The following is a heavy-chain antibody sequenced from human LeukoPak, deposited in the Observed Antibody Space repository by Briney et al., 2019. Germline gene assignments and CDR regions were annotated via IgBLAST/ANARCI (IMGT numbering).Heavy chain of an antibody. CDR1: GGSISSSNW. D-gene: IGHD3-22*01. CDR3: AKIVGFSLYYDSRGYLSH. CDR2: IYHSGST. V-gene: IGHV4-4*02. J-gene: IGHJ4*02. Sequence: PSETLSLTCAVSGGSISSSNWWSWVRQPPGKGLEWIGEIYHSGSTNYNPSLKSRVTISVDKSKNQFSLKLNSLTAADTAVYYCAKIVGFSLYYDSRGYLSHWGQGTLVAVSS.